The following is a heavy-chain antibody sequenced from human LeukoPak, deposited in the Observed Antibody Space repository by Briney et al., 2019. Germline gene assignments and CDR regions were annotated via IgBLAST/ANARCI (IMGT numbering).Heavy chain of an antibody. CDR2: INHSGST. V-gene: IGHV4-34*01. CDR3: ARDRYYYGSGSYGLNWFDP. J-gene: IGHJ5*02. D-gene: IGHD3-10*01. CDR1: GGAFSDYY. Sequence: SETLSLTCAVYGGAFSDYYWSWIRQPPGKGLEWIGEINHSGSTNYNPSLKSRVTISVDTSNNHFSLKLSSVTAADTAVYYCARDRYYYGSGSYGLNWFDPWGQGTLVTVSS.